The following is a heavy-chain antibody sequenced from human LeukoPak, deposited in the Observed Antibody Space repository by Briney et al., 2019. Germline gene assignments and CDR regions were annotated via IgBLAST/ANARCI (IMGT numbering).Heavy chain of an antibody. V-gene: IGHV3-30*02. J-gene: IGHJ4*02. D-gene: IGHD3-3*01. Sequence: GGSLRLSCAASGFNFSIYGMHWVRQAPGKGLEWVTFVRYDQSATVYADSVQGRFAIPRDNSKNTVYLQMNSLRVEDTALYFCVKDQGECPGSRCYLRFLEYWGQGTLVIVSS. CDR2: VRYDQSAT. CDR1: GFNFSIYG. CDR3: VKDQGECPGSRCYLRFLEY.